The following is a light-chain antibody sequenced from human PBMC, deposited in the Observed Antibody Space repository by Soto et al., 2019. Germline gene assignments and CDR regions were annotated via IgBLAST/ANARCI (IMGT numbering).Light chain of an antibody. CDR1: QGIDSH. CDR2: VAS. J-gene: IGKJ4*01. V-gene: IGKV1-9*01. CDR3: QQVHSWPLT. Sequence: IQLTQSPSSLSASVGDRVTITCRASQGIDSHLAWYQQKPGKGPKLLIYVASTLQSGVPSRFSGSGSGTDFTLTISNLQPEDFAAYYCQQVHSWPLTFGGGTKVEIK.